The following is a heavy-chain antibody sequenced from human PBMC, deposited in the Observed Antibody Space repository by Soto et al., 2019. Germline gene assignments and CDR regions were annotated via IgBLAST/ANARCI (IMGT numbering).Heavy chain of an antibody. V-gene: IGHV4-59*01. J-gene: IGHJ6*02. CDR2: IYYSGST. CDR1: GGSISSYY. CDR3: ARELTTVTTYDYYYYGMDV. D-gene: IGHD4-17*01. Sequence: SELSLTCTVSGGSISSYYWSWIRQPPGKGLEWIGYIYYSGSTNYNPSLKSRVTISVDTSKNQFSLKLSSVTAADTAVYYCARELTTVTTYDYYYYGMDVWGQGTTVTVSS.